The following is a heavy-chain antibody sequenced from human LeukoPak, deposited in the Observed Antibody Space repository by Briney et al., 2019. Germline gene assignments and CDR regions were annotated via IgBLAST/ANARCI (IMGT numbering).Heavy chain of an antibody. CDR3: ATEMSWCGYYEKDDYYFDY. Sequence: GRSLRLSCAASGFTFSSYGMHWVRQAPGKGLEWVAVIWYDGSNKYYADSVKGRFTISRDNSKNTLYLQMNSLRAEDTAVYYCATEMSWCGYYEKDDYYFDYWGQGTLVTVSS. CDR2: IWYDGSNK. D-gene: IGHD3-3*01. V-gene: IGHV3-33*08. CDR1: GFTFSSYG. J-gene: IGHJ4*02.